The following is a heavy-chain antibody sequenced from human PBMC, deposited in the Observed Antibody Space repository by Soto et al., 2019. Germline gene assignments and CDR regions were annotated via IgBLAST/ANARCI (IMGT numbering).Heavy chain of an antibody. Sequence: PGGSLRLSYAASGFTFSSYDMHWVRQATGKGLEWVSAIGTAGDTYYPGSVKGRFTISRENAKNSLYLQMNSLRAEDTAVYYCARGTYYYDSSVLPDFDYWGQGTLVTVSS. J-gene: IGHJ4*02. CDR2: IGTAGDT. CDR3: ARGTYYYDSSVLPDFDY. V-gene: IGHV3-13*01. D-gene: IGHD3-22*01. CDR1: GFTFSSYD.